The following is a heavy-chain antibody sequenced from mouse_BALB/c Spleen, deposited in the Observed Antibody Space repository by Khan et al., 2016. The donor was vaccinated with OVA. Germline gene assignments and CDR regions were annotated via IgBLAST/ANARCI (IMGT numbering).Heavy chain of an antibody. Sequence: QIQLVQSGPELKKPGETVRISCKASGYTFTTAGIQWVQKMPGKGLKWIGWINTHSGVPKYAEDFKGRFAFSLEISVSTAYLQITNLTNEDTATDFCERGGADYYRSDGGAMEYWGQGTSVTVSS. CDR3: ERGGADYYRSDGGAMEY. CDR1: GYTFTTAG. V-gene: IGHV9-4*02. CDR2: INTHSGVP. J-gene: IGHJ4*01. D-gene: IGHD2-12*01.